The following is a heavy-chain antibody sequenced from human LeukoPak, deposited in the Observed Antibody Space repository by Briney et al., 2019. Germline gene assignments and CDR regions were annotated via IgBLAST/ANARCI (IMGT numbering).Heavy chain of an antibody. D-gene: IGHD6-19*01. CDR1: GYTFNSYG. Sequence: ASVKVSCKASGYTFNSYGISWVRQAPGQGLEWMGWINPNNGGTTYTQKFQGRVTMTRDTSIRTAYMELKRLTSDDTAVYYCARDRAESQWLVRYWFDPWGQGTLVTVSS. CDR3: ARDRAESQWLVRYWFDP. J-gene: IGHJ5*02. V-gene: IGHV1-2*02. CDR2: INPNNGGT.